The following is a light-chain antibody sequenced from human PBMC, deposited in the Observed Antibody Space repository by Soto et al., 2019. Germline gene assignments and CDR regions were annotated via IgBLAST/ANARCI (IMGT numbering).Light chain of an antibody. CDR3: AAWDDTLEGLV. Sequence: QSVLTQPPSASGTPGQTVTISCSGSSSNIGSSTVNWYQQFPRTAPKLLIYTNDQRPSGVPNRFSGSKSGASASLAISGLQSGDEGDYYCAAWDDTLEGLVFGGGTQLTVL. CDR1: SSNIGSST. J-gene: IGLJ3*02. CDR2: TND. V-gene: IGLV1-44*01.